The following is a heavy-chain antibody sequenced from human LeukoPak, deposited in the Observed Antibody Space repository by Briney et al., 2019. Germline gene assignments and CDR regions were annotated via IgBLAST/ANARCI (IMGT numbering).Heavy chain of an antibody. D-gene: IGHD3-3*01. CDR3: ARGGGEWLLRGYYYMDV. V-gene: IGHV1-18*01. CDR1: GYTFTSYG. Sequence: ASVKVSCKASGYTFTSYGISWVRQAPGQGLEWMGWISAYNGNTNYARKLQGRVTMTTDTSTSTAYMELSSLRSEDTAVYYCARGGGEWLLRGYYYMDVWGKGTTVTVSS. CDR2: ISAYNGNT. J-gene: IGHJ6*03.